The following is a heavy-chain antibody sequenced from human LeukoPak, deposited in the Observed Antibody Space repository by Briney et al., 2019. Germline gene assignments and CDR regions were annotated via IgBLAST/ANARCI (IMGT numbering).Heavy chain of an antibody. CDR1: GFTFSSCA. CDR3: AKGLSSGYSFDY. D-gene: IGHD3-22*01. J-gene: IGHJ4*02. V-gene: IGHV3-23*01. CDR2: ISGSGGST. Sequence: GGSLRLSCAASGFTFSSCAMSWVRQAPGKGLEWVSGISGSGGSTYYADSVKGRFTISRDNSKNTLYLQMNSLRAEDTAVYYCAKGLSSGYSFDYWGQGTLVTVSS.